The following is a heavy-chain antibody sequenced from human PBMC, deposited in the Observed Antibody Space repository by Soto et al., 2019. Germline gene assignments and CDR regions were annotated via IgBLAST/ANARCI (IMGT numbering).Heavy chain of an antibody. CDR2: INSDRSRT. D-gene: IGHD2-15*01. CDR1: GFTFSDYW. CDR3: ASPGVVVPPTSSDY. Sequence: EVQLVESGGGLVQPGGSLRLSCAASGFTFSDYWMHWVRQAPGKGLVWVPRINSDRSRTSYADSVKGRFTISRDNAKNTLFLQLNSLRAEDTAVYYCASPGVVVPPTSSDYWGQGTLVTVSS. V-gene: IGHV3-74*01. J-gene: IGHJ4*02.